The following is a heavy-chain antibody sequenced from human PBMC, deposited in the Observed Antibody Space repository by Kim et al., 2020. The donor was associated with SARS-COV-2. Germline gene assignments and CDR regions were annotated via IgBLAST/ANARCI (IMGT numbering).Heavy chain of an antibody. D-gene: IGHD6-13*01. J-gene: IGHJ4*02. CDR1: GFTFSDYY. V-gene: IGHV3-11*06. CDR2: ISSSSSYT. CDR3: ARTRIAAAATSGYYFDY. Sequence: GGSLRLSCAASGFTFSDYYMSWIRQAPGKGLEWVSYISSSSSYTNYADSVKGRFTISRDNAKNSLYLQMNSLRAEDTAVYYCARTRIAAAATSGYYFDYWGQGTLVTVSS.